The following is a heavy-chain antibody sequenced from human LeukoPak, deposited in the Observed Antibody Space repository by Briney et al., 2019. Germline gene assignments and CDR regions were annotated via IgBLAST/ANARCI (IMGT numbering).Heavy chain of an antibody. J-gene: IGHJ3*01. CDR3: ASSYIVVVPAAIWGS. CDR1: GGSFSGYY. D-gene: IGHD2-2*01. V-gene: IGHV4-34*01. CDR2: INHSGST. Sequence: SETLSLTCAVYGGSFSGYYWSWIRQPLGKGLEWIGEINHSGSTSYNPSLKSRVTISVDTSKNQFSLKLSSVTAADTAVYYCASSYIVVVPAAIWGSWGQGTMVTVSS.